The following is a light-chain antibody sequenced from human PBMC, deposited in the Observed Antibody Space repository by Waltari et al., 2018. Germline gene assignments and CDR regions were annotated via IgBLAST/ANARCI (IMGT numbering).Light chain of an antibody. CDR2: GAS. CDR3: QMYVRLPVT. V-gene: IGKV3-20*01. CDR1: QSVGRS. Sequence: SCRASQSVGRSLVWYQQRPGRAPRLLIYGASSMDTGIPDRFTGSGSGTDFSLTISSLEPEDFAVYYCQMYVRLPVTFGQGTKVEI. J-gene: IGKJ1*01.